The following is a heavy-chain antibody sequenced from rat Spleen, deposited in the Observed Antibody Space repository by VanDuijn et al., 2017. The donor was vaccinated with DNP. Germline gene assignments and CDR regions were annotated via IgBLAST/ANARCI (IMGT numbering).Heavy chain of an antibody. J-gene: IGHJ1*01. D-gene: IGHD4-4*01. CDR1: GFTFSSYW. CDR3: ARGSGTYYWYFDF. CDR2: INTDGGS. Sequence: EVQLVESGGGLVQPGRSLKLSCTASGFTFSSYWMYWIRQAPGKGLEWVASINTDGGSYYPDSVKGRLTISRHNAENTVYLQMNSLRSEDTATYYCARGSGTYYWYFDFWGPGTMVTVSS. V-gene: IGHV5-58*01.